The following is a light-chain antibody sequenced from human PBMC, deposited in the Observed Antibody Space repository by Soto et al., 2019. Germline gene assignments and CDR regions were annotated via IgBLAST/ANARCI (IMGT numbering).Light chain of an antibody. J-gene: IGLJ3*02. CDR2: DVT. CDR1: SSDVGSNNL. V-gene: IGLV2-23*02. CDR3: CSYAATNTLV. Sequence: QSALTQPASVSGSPGQSITISCTGTSSDVGSNNLVSWYQQHPGKAPKLMIYDVTKRPSGISNRFAGSKSDNTASLTISGLQAEDEADYYCCSYAATNTLVFGAGTKVTVI.